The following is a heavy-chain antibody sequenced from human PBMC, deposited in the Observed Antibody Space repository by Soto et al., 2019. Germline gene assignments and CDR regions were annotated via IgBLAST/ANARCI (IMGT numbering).Heavy chain of an antibody. CDR3: ATDKYGAGRVGVHS. CDR2: IVPTLRIT. CDR1: GGTSTIYT. D-gene: IGHD1-26*01. V-gene: IGHV1-69*08. J-gene: IGHJ5*02. Sequence: QVQLVQSGAEVKKPGASLRVSCETSGGTSTIYTITWVRQAPGQGLQWMGRIVPTLRITNYAQEFQGRLTITADSSTSTAHIELTSLTSEDTAVYSCATDKYGAGRVGVHSWGQGTLVTVSS.